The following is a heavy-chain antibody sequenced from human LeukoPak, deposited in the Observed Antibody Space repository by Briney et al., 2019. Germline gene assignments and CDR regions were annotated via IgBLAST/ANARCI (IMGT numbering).Heavy chain of an antibody. D-gene: IGHD2-2*01. J-gene: IGHJ4*02. V-gene: IGHV4-59*01. Sequence: SETLSLTCTVSGGSITNYYWTWIRQPPGKGLEWIGYIYYSGSTNYNPSLKSRVTISVDTSKNQFSLKLSSVTAADTAVYYCATGSSKLGYCSSTSCPTFDYWGQGTLVTVSS. CDR2: IYYSGST. CDR1: GGSITNYY. CDR3: ATGSSKLGYCSSTSCPTFDY.